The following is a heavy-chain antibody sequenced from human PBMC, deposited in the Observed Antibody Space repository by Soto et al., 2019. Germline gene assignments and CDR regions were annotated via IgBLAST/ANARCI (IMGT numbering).Heavy chain of an antibody. V-gene: IGHV1-69*13. CDR1: GGTFSRYA. CDR2: IIPIFGTA. J-gene: IGHJ6*02. D-gene: IGHD1-26*01. CDR3: ARDRQWEAYYYYYGMDV. Sequence: GASVKVSFKASGGTFSRYAISWLRQAPGQGLEWMGGIIPIFGTANYAQKFQGRVTITADESTSTAYMELSSLRSEDTAVYYCARDRQWEAYYYYYGMDVWGQGTTVTVSS.